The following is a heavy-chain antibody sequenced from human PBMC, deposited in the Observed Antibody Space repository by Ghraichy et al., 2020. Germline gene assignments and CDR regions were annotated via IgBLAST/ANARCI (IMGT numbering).Heavy chain of an antibody. V-gene: IGHV3-30*18. J-gene: IGHJ5*02. CDR2: ISSDGRIK. CDR3: AKDPAGGLNWFDP. Sequence: GGSLRLSCAASGFTFSGYGMHWVRQPPGKGLEWVAVISSDGRIKYYADSVKGRFTISRDNSKNTLFLQLNSLRAEDTAMYYCAKDPAGGLNWFDPWGQGTLVTVSS. D-gene: IGHD3-16*01. CDR1: GFTFSGYG.